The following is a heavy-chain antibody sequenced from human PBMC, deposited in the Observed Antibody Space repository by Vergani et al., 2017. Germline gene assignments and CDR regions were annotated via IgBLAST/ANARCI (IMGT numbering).Heavy chain of an antibody. V-gene: IGHV3-23*04. J-gene: IGHJ4*02. CDR3: AKDYDSSGYYYFDY. CDR1: GFTFSDYY. D-gene: IGHD3-22*01. CDR2: ISGSGGST. Sequence: VQLVESGGGVVQPGRSLRLSCAASGFTFSDYYMSWIRQAPGKGLEWVSSISGSGGSTYYADSVKGRFTISRDNSKNTLYLQMNSLRAEDTAVYYCAKDYDSSGYYYFDYWGQGTLVTVSS.